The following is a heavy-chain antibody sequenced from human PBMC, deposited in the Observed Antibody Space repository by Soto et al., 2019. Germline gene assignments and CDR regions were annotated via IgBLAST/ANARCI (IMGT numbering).Heavy chain of an antibody. J-gene: IGHJ6*03. Sequence: QVQLVQSGAEVMKPGASVKVSCQASGYTFTNYDVTWVRQAPGHGLEWMGWISAYDGNTDYGERFQGRVTMTTDTSTSTAYMELRSLRSDDTAVYYCARDTIMDVWGEGTTVTVSS. D-gene: IGHD3-10*01. CDR1: GYTFTNYD. V-gene: IGHV1-18*01. CDR3: ARDTIMDV. CDR2: ISAYDGNT.